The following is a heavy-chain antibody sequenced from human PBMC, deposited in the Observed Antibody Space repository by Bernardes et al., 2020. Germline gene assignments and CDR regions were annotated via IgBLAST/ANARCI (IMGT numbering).Heavy chain of an antibody. Sequence: GGSLRLSRAASGFTVSSNYMSWVRQAPGKGLEWVSVIYSGGSTYYADSVKGRFTISRDNSKNTLYLQMNSLRAEDTAVYYCARMSTATPWDAFDIWGQGTMVTVSS. CDR2: IYSGGST. CDR3: ARMSTATPWDAFDI. V-gene: IGHV3-53*01. J-gene: IGHJ3*02. D-gene: IGHD4-4*01. CDR1: GFTVSSNY.